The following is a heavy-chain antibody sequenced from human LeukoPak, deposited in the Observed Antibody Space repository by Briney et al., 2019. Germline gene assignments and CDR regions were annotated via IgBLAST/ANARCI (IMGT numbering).Heavy chain of an antibody. CDR2: IKQDGREK. CDR3: AGGPQIRESDY. J-gene: IGHJ4*02. V-gene: IGHV3-7*01. CDR1: GFTFSRYW. Sequence: GGSLRLSCAASGFTFSRYWVTWVRQPPGKGLEWVANIKQDGREKYYVDSVKGRFTISRDNAKNSLYLQMNSLRVEDTAVYFCAGGPQIRESDYWGQGTLVTVSS. D-gene: IGHD3-10*01.